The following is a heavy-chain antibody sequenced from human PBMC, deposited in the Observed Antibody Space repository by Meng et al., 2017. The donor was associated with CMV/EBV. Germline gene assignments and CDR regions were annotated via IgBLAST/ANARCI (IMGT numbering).Heavy chain of an antibody. CDR1: GFTFSSYA. J-gene: IGHJ6*02. V-gene: IGHV3-23*01. CDR2: ISGSGGST. Sequence: GESLKISCAASGFTFSSYAMSWVRQAPGKGLEWVSAISGSGGSTYYADSVKGRFTISRDNSKNTLYLQMNSLRAEDTAVYYCARGVGNIVVVPAATYGMDVWGQGTTVTVSS. D-gene: IGHD2-2*01. CDR3: ARGVGNIVVVPAATYGMDV.